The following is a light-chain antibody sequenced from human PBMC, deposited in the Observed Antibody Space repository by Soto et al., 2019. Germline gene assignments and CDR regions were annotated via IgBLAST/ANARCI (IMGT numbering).Light chain of an antibody. V-gene: IGKV1-5*03. CDR2: KAS. J-gene: IGKJ4*01. CDR1: ESVSSY. Sequence: DIQMTQSPSSLSASVGDRVTITCRAKESVSSYVNWYQQKPGKAPKLLIYKASSLESGVPSRFSGSGSGTEFTLTISSLQPDDFATYYCQQYNSYSPLTFGGGTKVEIK. CDR3: QQYNSYSPLT.